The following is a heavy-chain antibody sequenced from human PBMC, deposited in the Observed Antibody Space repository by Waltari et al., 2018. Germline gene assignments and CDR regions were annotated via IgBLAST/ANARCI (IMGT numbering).Heavy chain of an antibody. D-gene: IGHD3-10*01. CDR1: GFRFSNYW. CDR2: ISDDETSI. Sequence: EEQLLESGGGLVQPGDSLRLSCAGPGFRFSNYWINWVRQVPGKGLVWVARISDDETSISYADSVKGRFTISRDNAKNTVYLQMKRLRVEDTAVYYCARLAPRTYRSPVPGRHYYYGMDVWGQGTTVTVSS. CDR3: ARLAPRTYRSPVPGRHYYYGMDV. V-gene: IGHV3-74*01. J-gene: IGHJ6*02.